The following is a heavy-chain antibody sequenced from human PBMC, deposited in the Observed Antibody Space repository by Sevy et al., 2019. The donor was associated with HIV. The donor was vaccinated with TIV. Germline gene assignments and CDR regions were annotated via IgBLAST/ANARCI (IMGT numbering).Heavy chain of an antibody. CDR1: GFTFSNYW. J-gene: IGHJ3*01. V-gene: IGHV3-7*01. Sequence: GGSLRLSCAVSGFTFSNYWVHWVRQAPGKGLEWVANIKQDGSEKYYVDSVKGRFSISRDNAKNLVYLQMNSLRVEDTAVYYCMTAMLHVGGQGTMVTVSS. CDR3: MTAMLHV. D-gene: IGHD2-15*01. CDR2: IKQDGSEK.